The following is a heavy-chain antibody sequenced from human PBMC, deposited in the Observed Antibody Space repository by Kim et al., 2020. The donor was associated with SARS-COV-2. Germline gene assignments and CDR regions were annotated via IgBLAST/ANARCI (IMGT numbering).Heavy chain of an antibody. V-gene: IGHV1-3*01. CDR2: INAGNGNT. CDR3: ARGNYYGSGKVYYYYYGMDV. Sequence: ASVKVSCKASGYTFTSYAMHWVRQAPGQRLEWMGWINAGNGNTKYSQKFQGRVTITRDTSASTAYMELSSLRSEDTAVYYCARGNYYGSGKVYYYYYGMDVWGQGTTVTVSS. J-gene: IGHJ6*02. D-gene: IGHD3-10*01. CDR1: GYTFTSYA.